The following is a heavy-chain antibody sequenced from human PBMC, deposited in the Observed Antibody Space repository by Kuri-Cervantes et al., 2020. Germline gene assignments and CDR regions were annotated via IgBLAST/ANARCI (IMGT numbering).Heavy chain of an antibody. CDR1: GFTFSNYA. Sequence: LSLTCAAPGFTFSNYAMHWVRQAPGKGLEWVAVISYDGSKTYYGDSVQGRFTISRDNSKNTLYLQMNSLRAEDTAVYYCAKGPSTVTTSYVYYYYYYYMDVWGKGTTVTVSS. CDR3: AKGPSTVTTSYVYYYYYYYMDV. CDR2: ISYDGSKT. D-gene: IGHD4-17*01. V-gene: IGHV3-30*18. J-gene: IGHJ6*03.